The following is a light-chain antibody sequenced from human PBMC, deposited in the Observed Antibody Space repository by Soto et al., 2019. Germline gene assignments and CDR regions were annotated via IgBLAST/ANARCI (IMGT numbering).Light chain of an antibody. V-gene: IGLV2-14*01. CDR2: EVS. J-gene: IGLJ1*01. CDR3: GSSTPRITCV. CDR1: SSDVGAYNF. Sequence: QSVLTQPASVSGSPGQSITISCTGTSSDVGAYNFVSWYQQHPGKAPKLMIYEVSNRPSGVSNRFSGSKSGNTASLTISGLQAEDEADYYCGSSTPRITCVFGTGTKLTVL.